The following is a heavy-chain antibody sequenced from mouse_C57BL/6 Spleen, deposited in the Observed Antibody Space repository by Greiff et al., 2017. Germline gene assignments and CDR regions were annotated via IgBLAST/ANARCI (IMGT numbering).Heavy chain of an antibody. CDR2: ISSGSSTI. D-gene: IGHD1-1*01. V-gene: IGHV5-17*01. CDR1: GFTFSDYG. Sequence: EVKLMESGGGLVKPGGSLKLSCAASGFTFSDYGMHWVRQAPEKGLEWVAYISSGSSTIYYADTVKGRFTISRDNAKNTLFLQMTSLRSEDTAMYYCARGIRGGYYAMDYWGQGTSVTVSS. J-gene: IGHJ4*01. CDR3: ARGIRGGYYAMDY.